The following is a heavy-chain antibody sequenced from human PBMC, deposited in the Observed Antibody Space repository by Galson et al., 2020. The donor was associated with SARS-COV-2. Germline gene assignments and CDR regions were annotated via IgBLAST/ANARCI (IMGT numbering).Heavy chain of an antibody. CDR2: INPSGGST. Sequence: ASVKVSCKASGYTFTSYYMHWVRQAPGQGLEWMGIINPSGGSTSYAQKFQGRVTMTRDTSTSTVYMELSSLRSEDTAVYYCARGVRLSFVVGAAGCYFYYGGQGPLVTVSS. CDR3: ARGVRLSFVVGAAGCYFYY. D-gene: IGHD2-21*02. J-gene: IGHJ4*02. CDR1: GYTFTSYY. V-gene: IGHV1-46*01.